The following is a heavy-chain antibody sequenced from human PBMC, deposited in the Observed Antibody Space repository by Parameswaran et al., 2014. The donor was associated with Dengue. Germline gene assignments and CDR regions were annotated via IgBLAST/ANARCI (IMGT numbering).Heavy chain of an antibody. D-gene: IGHD1-26*01. CDR2: INPSGGST. J-gene: IGHJ6*02. CDR3: ARDGARSGSYRGGDYYGMDV. V-gene: IGHV1-46*01. Sequence: WVRQAPGQGLEWMGIINPSGGSTSYAQKFQGRVTMTRDTSTSTVYMELSSLRSEDTAVYYCARDGARSGSYRGGDYYGMDVWGQGTTVTVSS.